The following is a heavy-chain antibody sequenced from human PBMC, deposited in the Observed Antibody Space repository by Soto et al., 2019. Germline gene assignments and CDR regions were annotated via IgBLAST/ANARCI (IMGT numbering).Heavy chain of an antibody. Sequence: GGSLRLSCAAPRITFSNYWMHWIRQAPGKGLVWVSRISHDERTTTYADSVKGRFTISRDNAKNTVFLEMKSLRAEDTAVYYCARGGASHAHPPDHWGQGTLVTVSS. J-gene: IGHJ4*02. CDR1: RITFSNYW. CDR3: ARGGASHAHPPDH. CDR2: ISHDERTT. V-gene: IGHV3-74*03. D-gene: IGHD2-8*01.